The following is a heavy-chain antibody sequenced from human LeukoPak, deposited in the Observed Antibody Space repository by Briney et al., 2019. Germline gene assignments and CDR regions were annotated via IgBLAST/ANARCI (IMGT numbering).Heavy chain of an antibody. V-gene: IGHV3-11*03. CDR3: ARYSFDGSDYLLDY. J-gene: IGHJ4*02. CDR2: ISGSSSDT. Sequence: PGGSLRLSCAASGFXFSDYYITWIRQAPGRGLEWVSYISGSSSDTNYADSVKGRFTISRDNAKNSLSLQMNSLSADDTALYYCARYSFDGSDYLLDYWGQGTLVTVSS. D-gene: IGHD3-22*01. CDR1: GFXFSDYY.